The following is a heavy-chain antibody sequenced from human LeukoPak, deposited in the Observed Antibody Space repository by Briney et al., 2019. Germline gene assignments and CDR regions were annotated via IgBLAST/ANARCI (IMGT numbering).Heavy chain of an antibody. CDR3: ARGNGVPPFYFDL. Sequence: PGGSLRLSCAASGFTFSDHYMDWVRQAPGKGLEWVGRARNKANSYTTEYAASVKGRFTISRDGSTNSLYLQMNSLKTEDTAVYYCARGNGVPPFYFDLWGRGAPVTVSS. J-gene: IGHJ2*01. CDR1: GFTFSDHY. CDR2: ARNKANSYTT. D-gene: IGHD2-2*01. V-gene: IGHV3-72*01.